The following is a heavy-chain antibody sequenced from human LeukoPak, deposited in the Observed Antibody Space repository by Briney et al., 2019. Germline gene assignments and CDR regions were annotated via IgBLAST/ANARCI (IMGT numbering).Heavy chain of an antibody. V-gene: IGHV2-5*02. J-gene: IGHJ4*02. Sequence: ESGPTLVKPTQTLTLTCTFSGFSLSTSGVGVGWIRQPPGKALEWLALIYWDDDKRYSPSLESRLTITKDTSKNQVVLTMTNMDPVDTATYYCAHSASIRYFDGLSPATQFDYWGQGTLVTVSS. CDR3: AHSASIRYFDGLSPATQFDY. CDR2: IYWDDDK. CDR1: GFSLSTSGVG. D-gene: IGHD3-9*01.